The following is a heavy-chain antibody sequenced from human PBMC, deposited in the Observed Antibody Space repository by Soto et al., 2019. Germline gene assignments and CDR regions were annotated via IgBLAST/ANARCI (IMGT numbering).Heavy chain of an antibody. CDR3: ARQASYWHGGGGWFDP. CDR1: GFTFSAYD. Sequence: EVQLVESGGGLVQPGGSLRLSCAASGFTFSAYDMHWVRQPTGKGLEWVSAIGTQHDTYYPDSVKGRFTISRENAKNSLYLQMTSLGTGDTAVYYCARQASYWHGGGGWFDPWGQGTLVTVSS. CDR2: IGTQHDT. V-gene: IGHV3-13*01. J-gene: IGHJ5*02. D-gene: IGHD2-8*02.